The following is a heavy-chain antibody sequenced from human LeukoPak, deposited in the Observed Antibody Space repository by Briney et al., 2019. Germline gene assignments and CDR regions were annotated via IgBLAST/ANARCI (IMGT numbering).Heavy chain of an antibody. V-gene: IGHV4-34*01. CDR1: GASLNGHY. CDR3: AQNGQSGFSFDP. J-gene: IGHJ5*02. Sequence: SETLSLTCAVYGASLNGHYWSWIRQPPGKGLEWIGEGSDVGGTKYNPSLKSRVTISTDTSKNQFSLKLSSVTAADTAVYYCAQNGQSGFSFDPWGQGTLVTVSS. D-gene: IGHD2-8*01. CDR2: GSDVGGT.